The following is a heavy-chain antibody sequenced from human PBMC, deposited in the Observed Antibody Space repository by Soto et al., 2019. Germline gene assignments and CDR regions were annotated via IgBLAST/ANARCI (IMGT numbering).Heavy chain of an antibody. D-gene: IGHD2-2*02. V-gene: IGHV1-18*01. CDR1: GYTFNFYG. CDR2: ISGFNGNT. J-gene: IGHJ4*02. CDR3: ARIGVSSGNEYPGFDA. Sequence: GASVKVSCKASGYTFNFYGITWVRQAPGQGLEWMGWISGFNGNTNYAADLQGRVTMTTDTSTSTAYMELRGLRSDDTAVYYCARIGVSSGNEYPGFDACGQGTLVTVSS.